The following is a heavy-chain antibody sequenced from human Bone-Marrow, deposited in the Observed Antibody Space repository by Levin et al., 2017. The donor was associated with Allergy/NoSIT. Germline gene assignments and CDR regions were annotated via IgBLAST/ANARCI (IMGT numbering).Heavy chain of an antibody. CDR1: GFTFSSYS. V-gene: IGHV3-21*01. CDR2: ISSGSNYI. D-gene: IGHD2-2*01. J-gene: IGHJ4*02. Sequence: GGSLRLSCAASGFTFSSYSMNWVRQAPGKGLEWVSSISSGSNYIYYANSVKGRFIISRDNAKNSLSLQMNSLRAEDTAVYYCARDPPYCTGTYCYVDSWGQGTLVTVSS. CDR3: ARDPPYCTGTYCYVDS.